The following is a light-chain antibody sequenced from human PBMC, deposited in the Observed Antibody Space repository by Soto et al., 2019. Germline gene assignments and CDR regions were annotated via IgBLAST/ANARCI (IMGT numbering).Light chain of an antibody. CDR1: HTMSKTY. Sequence: EIVLTQSPDILSLSPGEGATLSCRASHTMSKTYIAWYQQKPGQAPKLLISGASDWAIGIPDRFSASGSVTDFTLTITDVDPEDCAIYYCQQYNDSPSNFGQGTRLVIK. CDR2: GAS. V-gene: IGKV3-20*01. CDR3: QQYNDSPSN. J-gene: IGKJ2*01.